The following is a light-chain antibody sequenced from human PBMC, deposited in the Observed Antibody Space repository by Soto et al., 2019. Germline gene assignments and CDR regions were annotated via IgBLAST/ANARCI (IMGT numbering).Light chain of an antibody. CDR1: SSDVGGYNY. CDR3: SSFCSSIRV. V-gene: IGLV2-14*01. Sequence: QSALTQPASVSGSPGQSITISCTGTSSDVGGYNYVSWYQQYPGKAPKLMIFDVSNRPSGVSNRFSGSKSGNTASLTISGLQAEDEADYYCSSFCSSIRVFGSGTKLTVL. CDR2: DVS. J-gene: IGLJ1*01.